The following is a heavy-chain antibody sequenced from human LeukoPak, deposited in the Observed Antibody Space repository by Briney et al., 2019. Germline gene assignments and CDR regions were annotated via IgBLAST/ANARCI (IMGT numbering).Heavy chain of an antibody. Sequence: SETLSLTCAVYGGSFSGYYWSWIRQPPGKGLEWIGEINHSGSTNYNPSLKSRVTISVDTSKNQFSLKLSSVTAADTAAYYCARAQPSLWYYDSSAWPYYFDYWGQGTLVTVSS. J-gene: IGHJ4*02. CDR1: GGSFSGYY. CDR3: ARAQPSLWYYDSSAWPYYFDY. D-gene: IGHD3-22*01. V-gene: IGHV4-34*01. CDR2: INHSGST.